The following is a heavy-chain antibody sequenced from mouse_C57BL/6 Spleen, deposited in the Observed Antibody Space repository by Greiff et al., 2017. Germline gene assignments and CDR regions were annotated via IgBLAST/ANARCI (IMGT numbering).Heavy chain of an antibody. J-gene: IGHJ3*01. CDR1: GYTFTDYY. CDR2: INPNNGGT. V-gene: IGHV1-26*01. Sequence: VQLKQSGPELVKPGASVKISCKASGYTFTDYYMNWVKQSNGKSLEWIGDINPNNGGTSYNQKFKGKATLTVDKSSSTAYMEVRSLTSEDSAVYYCARSRGYDAYAYWGHGTLVTVSA. D-gene: IGHD2-2*01. CDR3: ARSRGYDAYAY.